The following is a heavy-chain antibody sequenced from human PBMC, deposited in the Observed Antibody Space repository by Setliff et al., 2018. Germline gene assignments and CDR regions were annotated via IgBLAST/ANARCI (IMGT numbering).Heavy chain of an antibody. CDR2: IYYSGST. J-gene: IGHJ4*02. D-gene: IGHD3-3*01. CDR3: ARGGKILEWLYAHDY. Sequence: SETLSLTCTVPGGSISSSSYYWGWIRQPPGKGLEWVGSIYYSGSTYYNPSLKGRVTISVDTSKNQFSLKLSSVTAADTAVYYCARGGKILEWLYAHDYWGQGTLVTVSS. V-gene: IGHV4-39*07. CDR1: GGSISSSSYY.